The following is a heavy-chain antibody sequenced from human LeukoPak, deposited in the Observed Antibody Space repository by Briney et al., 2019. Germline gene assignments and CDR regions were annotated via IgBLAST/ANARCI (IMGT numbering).Heavy chain of an antibody. Sequence: TGGSLRLSCAASGFTFSSYAMSWVRQAPGKGLEWVSAISGSGDTIYYADSVKGRFTISRDNAKNSLYLLMNSLGAEDTAVYYCARAWGSADYWGQGTLVTVSS. D-gene: IGHD7-27*01. V-gene: IGHV3-23*01. CDR1: GFTFSSYA. CDR2: ISGSGDTI. CDR3: ARAWGSADY. J-gene: IGHJ4*02.